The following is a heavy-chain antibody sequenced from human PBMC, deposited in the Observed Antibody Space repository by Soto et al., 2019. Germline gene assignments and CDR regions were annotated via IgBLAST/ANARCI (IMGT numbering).Heavy chain of an antibody. D-gene: IGHD3-9*01. J-gene: IGHJ2*01. CDR2: INDSGSI. CDR1: GGSFSGYY. V-gene: IGHV4-34*01. CDR3: AGESHDILTGPPWVWYFDL. Sequence: QVQLQQWGAGPLRPLETLSLTCGVSGGSFSGYYLAWIRQSPGQGLEWMGEINDSGSINYNPSLKSRVSTSVDTSKNAYSLKLRSMTAEATAVYYCAGESHDILTGPPWVWYFDLLGRGTLVTVSS.